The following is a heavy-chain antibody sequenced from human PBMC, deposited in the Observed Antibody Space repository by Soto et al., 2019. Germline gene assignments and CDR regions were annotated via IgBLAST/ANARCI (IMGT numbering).Heavy chain of an antibody. V-gene: IGHV3-64*01. Sequence: GGSLRLSCAASGFTFSSYAMHWVRQAPGKGLEYVSAISSNGGSTYYANSVKGRFTISRDNSKNTLYLQMGSLRAEDMAVYYCARVKAATRSAFDIWGQGTMVTVSS. D-gene: IGHD2-15*01. CDR2: ISSNGGST. CDR3: ARVKAATRSAFDI. J-gene: IGHJ3*02. CDR1: GFTFSSYA.